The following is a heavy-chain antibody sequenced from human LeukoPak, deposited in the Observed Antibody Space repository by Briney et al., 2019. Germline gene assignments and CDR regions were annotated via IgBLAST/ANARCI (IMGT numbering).Heavy chain of an antibody. CDR2: ISGSRVST. CDR3: AKDHSDTYCGGDCYPEYFQH. D-gene: IGHD2-21*02. J-gene: IGHJ1*01. V-gene: IGHV3-23*01. CDR1: GFTFSNYA. Sequence: GGSLRLSCAASGFTFSNYAMSWVRQAPGKGLEWVSAISGSRVSTYYADSVKGRFTISRDNSRNMLYLQMNSLRAEDTAVYYCAKDHSDTYCGGDCYPEYFQHWGQGTLVTVSS.